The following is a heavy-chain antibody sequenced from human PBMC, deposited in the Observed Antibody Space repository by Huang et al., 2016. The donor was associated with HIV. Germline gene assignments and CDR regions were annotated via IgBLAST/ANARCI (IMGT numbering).Heavy chain of an antibody. CDR2: MNPNSGNT. D-gene: IGHD2-15*01. Sequence: QVQLVQSGAEVKKPGASVKVSCKASGYTFSNYDINWVRQAPGQGLEWMGWMNPNSGNTGYARKFQGRGTMTRSTSISTAYMELSRLRFEDTAVYYCATLPPVNYGRSGGRVRDYWGQGSLVTVSS. J-gene: IGHJ4*02. CDR1: GYTFSNYD. CDR3: ATLPPVNYGRSGGRVRDY. V-gene: IGHV1-8*01.